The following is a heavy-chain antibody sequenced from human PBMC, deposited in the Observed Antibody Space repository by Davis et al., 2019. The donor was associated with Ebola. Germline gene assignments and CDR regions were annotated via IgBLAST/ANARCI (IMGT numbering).Heavy chain of an antibody. D-gene: IGHD2-2*01. CDR2: IRQDGGET. J-gene: IGHJ4*02. Sequence: PGGSLRLSCAAASGFAFSIHWMTWVRQAPGKGLEWVANIRQDGGETYCADSVKGRFAISRDNAKNSLYLQMNSLRAEDTAIYYCARDAVPAAQDYWGQGTLVTVSS. V-gene: IGHV3-7*03. CDR3: ARDAVPAAQDY. CDR1: GFAFSIHW.